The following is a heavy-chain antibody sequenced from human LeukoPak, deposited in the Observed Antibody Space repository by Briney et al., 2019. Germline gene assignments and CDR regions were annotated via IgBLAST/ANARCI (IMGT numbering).Heavy chain of an antibody. Sequence: GASVKVSCKASGGTFSSYAISWVRQAPGQGLEWMGGIIPIFGTANYARKFQGRVTITTDESTSTAYMELSSLRSEDTAVYYCARGPTRFSYRTYFDYWGQGTLVTVSS. CDR2: IIPIFGTA. CDR1: GGTFSSYA. CDR3: ARGPTRFSYRTYFDY. D-gene: IGHD1-14*01. J-gene: IGHJ4*02. V-gene: IGHV1-69*05.